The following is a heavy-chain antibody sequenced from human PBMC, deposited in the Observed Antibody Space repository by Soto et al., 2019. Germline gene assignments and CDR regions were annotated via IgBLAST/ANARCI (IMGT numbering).Heavy chain of an antibody. Sequence: GGSLRLSCAASGFTFSDYYMSWIRQAPGKGLEWVSYISGGSSVIYYADSVKGRFTISRDNAQNSLYLQMNSLRAEDTAVYYCARDRYCSTTTCSERLDSWGQGTLVTVSS. J-gene: IGHJ4*02. D-gene: IGHD2-2*01. CDR2: ISGGSSVI. CDR1: GFTFSDYY. V-gene: IGHV3-11*01. CDR3: ARDRYCSTTTCSERLDS.